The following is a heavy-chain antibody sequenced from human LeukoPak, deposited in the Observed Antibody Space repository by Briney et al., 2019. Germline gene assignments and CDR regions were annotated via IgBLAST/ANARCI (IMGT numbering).Heavy chain of an antibody. J-gene: IGHJ4*02. CDR3: VKERSGGFFDY. CDR2: ISSSGGST. CDR1: GFTFNSYA. D-gene: IGHD1-26*01. V-gene: IGHV3-64D*09. Sequence: PGGSLRPSCSASGFTFNSYAMHWVRQAPGKGLEYVSAISSSGGSTYYADLVKGRFTISRDNSKNTLYLQMSSLRPEDTAVYFCVKERSGGFFDYWGQGTLVTVSS.